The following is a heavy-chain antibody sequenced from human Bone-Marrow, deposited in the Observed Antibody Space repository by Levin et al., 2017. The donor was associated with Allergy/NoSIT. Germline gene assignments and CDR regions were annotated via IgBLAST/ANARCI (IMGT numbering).Heavy chain of an antibody. Sequence: GGSLRLSCAASGFTFSDYYMSWIRQAPGKGLEWVSYISSSGSTIYYADSVKGRFTISRDNAKNSLYLQMNSLRAEDTAVYYCARDKVATIDTDAFDIWGQGTMVTVSS. CDR3: ARDKVATIDTDAFDI. J-gene: IGHJ3*02. CDR1: GFTFSDYY. CDR2: ISSSGSTI. D-gene: IGHD5-12*01. V-gene: IGHV3-11*01.